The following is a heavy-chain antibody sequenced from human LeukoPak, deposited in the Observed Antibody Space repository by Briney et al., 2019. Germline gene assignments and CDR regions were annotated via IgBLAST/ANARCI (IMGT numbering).Heavy chain of an antibody. CDR3: ARDPRYSRSGYFDS. V-gene: IGHV3-11*01. CDR1: GGSISSSSYY. J-gene: IGHJ4*01. CDR2: ISSSGSTI. D-gene: IGHD3-3*01. Sequence: KPSETLSLTCTVSGGSISSSSYYWGWIRQAPGKGPEWVSYISSSGSTIYYADSVKGRFTISRDNAKNSLYLQMNSLTAEDTAVYYCARDPRYSRSGYFDSWGHGTLVTVSS.